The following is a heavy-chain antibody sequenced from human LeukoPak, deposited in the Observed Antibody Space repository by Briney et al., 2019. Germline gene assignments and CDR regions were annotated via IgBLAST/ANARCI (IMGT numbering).Heavy chain of an antibody. D-gene: IGHD2-21*02. Sequence: GGSLRLSCAASGFTFSSYAMSWVRQAPGKGLVWVSRINSDGSSTSYADSVKGRFTISRDNAKNTLYLQMNSLRAEDTAVYYCARAKEAYCGGDCYSPGDYWGQGTLVTVSS. V-gene: IGHV3-74*01. CDR1: GFTFSSYA. CDR2: INSDGSST. J-gene: IGHJ4*02. CDR3: ARAKEAYCGGDCYSPGDY.